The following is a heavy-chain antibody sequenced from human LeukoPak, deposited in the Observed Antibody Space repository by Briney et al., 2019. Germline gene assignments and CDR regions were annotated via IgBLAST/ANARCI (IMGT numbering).Heavy chain of an antibody. J-gene: IGHJ4*02. CDR3: ACTRGSGSYYPSGY. CDR2: FDHEDGET. Sequence: ASVKVSCKVSGYTLTELSMHWVRQAPGKGLEWIGGFDHEDGETIYAQKFQGRVTMTEDTSTDTAYMELSSLRSEDTAVYYCACTRGSGSYYPSGYWGQGTLVTVSS. D-gene: IGHD3-10*01. CDR1: GYTLTELS. V-gene: IGHV1-24*01.